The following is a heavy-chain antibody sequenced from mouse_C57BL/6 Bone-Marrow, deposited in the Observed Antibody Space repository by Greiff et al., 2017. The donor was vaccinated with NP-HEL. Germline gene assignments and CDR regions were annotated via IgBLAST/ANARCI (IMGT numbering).Heavy chain of an antibody. CDR3: KAVPLFAY. Sequence: VQLQQSGAELVRPGASVKLSCTASGFNIKDDYMHWVKQRPEQGLEWIGWIDPENGDTEYASKFQGKATITADTSSNTAYLQLSSLTSEDTAVYYCKAVPLFAYWGQGTLVTVSA. D-gene: IGHD5-1*01. V-gene: IGHV14-4*01. CDR2: IDPENGDT. J-gene: IGHJ3*01. CDR1: GFNIKDDY.